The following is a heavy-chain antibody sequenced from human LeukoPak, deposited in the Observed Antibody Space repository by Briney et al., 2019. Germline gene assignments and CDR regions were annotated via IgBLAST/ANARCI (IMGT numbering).Heavy chain of an antibody. CDR1: GYTLTELS. V-gene: IGHV1-24*01. CDR2: FDPEDGET. J-gene: IGHJ4*02. D-gene: IGHD3-10*01. CDR3: ATGRDTMVRGDY. Sequence: ASVKVSCKVSGYTLTELSMHWVRQAPGKGLEWMGGFDPEDGETIYAQKFQGKVTMTEDTSTDTAYMELSSLRSEDTAVYYCATGRDTMVRGDYWGQGTLVTVSS.